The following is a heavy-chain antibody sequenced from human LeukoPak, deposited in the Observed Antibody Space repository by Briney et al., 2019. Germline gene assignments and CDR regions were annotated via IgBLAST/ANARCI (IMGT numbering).Heavy chain of an antibody. CDR2: ISGSGGST. V-gene: IGHV3-23*01. CDR1: GFTFSSYA. Sequence: SGGSLRLSCAASGFTFSSYAMSWVRQAPGKGLEWVSAISGSGGSTYYADSVKGRFTISRDNSKNTLYLQMNSLRAEDTAVYYCAKSRGVLPYYYYYGMDVWGQGATVTVSS. J-gene: IGHJ6*02. CDR3: AKSRGVLPYYYYYGMDV. D-gene: IGHD2-15*01.